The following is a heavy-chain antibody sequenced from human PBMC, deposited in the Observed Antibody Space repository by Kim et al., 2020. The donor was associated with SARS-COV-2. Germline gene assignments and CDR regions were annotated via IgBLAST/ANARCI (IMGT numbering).Heavy chain of an antibody. D-gene: IGHD3-3*01. CDR2: IYYSGST. V-gene: IGHV4-39*02. Sequence: SETLSLTCTVSGGSISSSSYYWGWIRQPPGKGLEWIGSIYYSGSTYYNPSLKSRVTISVDTSKNQFSLKLSSVTAADTAVYYCAREDSQTYYDFWSGYTTVDYWGQGTLVTVSS. CDR3: AREDSQTYYDFWSGYTTVDY. CDR1: GGSISSSSYY. J-gene: IGHJ4*02.